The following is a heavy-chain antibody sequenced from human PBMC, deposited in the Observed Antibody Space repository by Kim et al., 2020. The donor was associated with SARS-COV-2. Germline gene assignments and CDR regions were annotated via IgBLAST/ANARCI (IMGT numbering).Heavy chain of an antibody. D-gene: IGHD3-9*01. J-gene: IGHJ4*02. CDR1: GGSISSSSYY. CDR3: ARDSVLRYFDWLRYFDY. CDR2: IYYSGST. V-gene: IGHV4-39*01. Sequence: SETLSLTCTVSGGSISSSSYYWGWIRQPPGKGLEWIGSIYYSGSTYYNPSLKSRVTISVDTSKNQFSLKLSSVTAADTAVYYCARDSVLRYFDWLRYFDYWGQGTLVTVSS.